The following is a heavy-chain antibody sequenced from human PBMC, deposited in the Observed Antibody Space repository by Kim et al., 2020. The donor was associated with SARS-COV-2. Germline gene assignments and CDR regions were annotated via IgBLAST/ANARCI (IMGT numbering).Heavy chain of an antibody. CDR1: GVSITSATW. D-gene: IGHD6-19*01. Sequence: SETLSLTCTVSGVSITSATWWTWVRQPPGKGLEWIGEMFHSGTTNYNPSPKSRVTISVDKSKNHFSLNLNSVTAADTAAYYCSGSTGWYRLDYWGQGTLV. CDR3: SGSTGWYRLDY. J-gene: IGHJ4*02. V-gene: IGHV4-4*02. CDR2: MFHSGTT.